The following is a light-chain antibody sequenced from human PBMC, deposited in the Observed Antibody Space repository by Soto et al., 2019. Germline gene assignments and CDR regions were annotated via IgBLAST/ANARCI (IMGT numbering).Light chain of an antibody. CDR1: QSVTDSD. Sequence: EIVLTQSPGTLSLSPGERATLSCRASQSVTDSDLAWYQHKRVQATRLLIYDASTRATAIPDRFSVGGSGTDFTLTISSLEPDDFAVYYCQQYGSSPYAFGQGTKLEI. CDR3: QQYGSSPYA. V-gene: IGKV3-20*01. CDR2: DAS. J-gene: IGKJ2*01.